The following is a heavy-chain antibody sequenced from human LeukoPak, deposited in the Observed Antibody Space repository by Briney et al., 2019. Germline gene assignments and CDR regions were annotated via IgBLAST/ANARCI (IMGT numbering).Heavy chain of an antibody. Sequence: SETLSLTCAVYGGSFSGYYWSWIRQPPGKGLEWIGEINHSGSTNYNPSLKSRVTISVDTSKNQFSLKLSSVTAADTAVYYCASMMAEDAFDIWGQGTMVTVSS. CDR3: ASMMAEDAFDI. J-gene: IGHJ3*02. V-gene: IGHV4-34*01. D-gene: IGHD5-24*01. CDR2: INHSGST. CDR1: GGSFSGYY.